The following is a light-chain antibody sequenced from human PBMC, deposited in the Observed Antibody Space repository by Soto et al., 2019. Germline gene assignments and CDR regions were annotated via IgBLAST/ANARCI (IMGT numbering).Light chain of an antibody. CDR2: DAF. CDR3: EQYNSYT. J-gene: IGKJ2*01. CDR1: QSISSW. Sequence: DIQMTQSPSTLSAFVGDRVTITCRASQSISSWLAWYQQKPGKAPKVLIYDAFSLESGVPSRFSGRGSGTEFTLTISSLQPDDFATYYCEQYNSYTFGQGTKLEIK. V-gene: IGKV1-5*01.